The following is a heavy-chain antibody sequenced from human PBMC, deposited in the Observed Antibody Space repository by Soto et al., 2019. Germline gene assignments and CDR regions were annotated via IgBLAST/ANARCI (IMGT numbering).Heavy chain of an antibody. CDR1: GGTFSSYA. Sequence: QVQLVQSGAEVKKPGSSVKVSCKASGGTFSSYAISWVRQAPGQGLEWMGGIIPIFGTADYAQKFQGRVTITAYYFKSTAYMELSSLRSEDTAVYYCARHLGGNHYYYGMDVWGQGTTVTVSS. CDR2: IIPIFGTA. V-gene: IGHV1-69*12. D-gene: IGHD3-16*01. CDR3: ARHLGGNHYYYGMDV. J-gene: IGHJ6*02.